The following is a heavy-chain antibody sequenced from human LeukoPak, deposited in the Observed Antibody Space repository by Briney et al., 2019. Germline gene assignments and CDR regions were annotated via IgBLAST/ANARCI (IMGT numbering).Heavy chain of an antibody. CDR1: GFTFSSYW. CDR3: ARGGGLDV. J-gene: IGHJ6*02. Sequence: PGGSLRLSCAASGFTFSSYWMNWARQAPGKGLEWVASINHDGNVNYYVDSVKGRFTISRDHAKHSLYLQMSNLRAEDTAVYFCARGGGLDVWGQGATVTVSS. CDR2: INHDGNVN. V-gene: IGHV3-7*03. D-gene: IGHD3-16*01.